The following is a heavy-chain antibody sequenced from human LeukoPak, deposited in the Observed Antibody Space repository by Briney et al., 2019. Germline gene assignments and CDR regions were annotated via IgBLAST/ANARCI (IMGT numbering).Heavy chain of an antibody. CDR3: ASGSYYSHYYYCGMDV. D-gene: IGHD3-10*01. Sequence: GASVTVSCKASGYTFTSYGISWVRQAPGQGLEWMGWISAYNGNTNYAQKLQGRVTMTTDTSTSTAYMELRSLRSDDTAVYYCASGSYYSHYYYCGMDVWGQGTPFTVSS. J-gene: IGHJ6*02. V-gene: IGHV1-18*01. CDR1: GYTFTSYG. CDR2: ISAYNGNT.